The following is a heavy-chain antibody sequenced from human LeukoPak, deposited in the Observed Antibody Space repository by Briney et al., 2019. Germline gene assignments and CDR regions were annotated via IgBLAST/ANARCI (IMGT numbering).Heavy chain of an antibody. V-gene: IGHV3-33*06. J-gene: IGHJ4*02. CDR1: GFTFSSYG. CDR3: AKDAQRGFDYSNSLEY. D-gene: IGHD4-11*01. Sequence: PGRSLTLSCAASGFTFSSYGVHWVRQAPGTGLEWVAVIWSDASNRYYADSVKGRFTISRDNFKKTVYLQMNSLKVEDTAVYYCAKDAQRGFDYSNSLEYWGQGTLVTVSS. CDR2: IWSDASNR.